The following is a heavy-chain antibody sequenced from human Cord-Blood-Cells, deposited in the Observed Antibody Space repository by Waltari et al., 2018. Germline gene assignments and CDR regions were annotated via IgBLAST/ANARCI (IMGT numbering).Heavy chain of an antibody. V-gene: IGHV3-21*01. CDR3: ASIAAAGHDY. CDR1: GFTFSSSR. D-gene: IGHD6-13*01. J-gene: IGHJ4*02. Sequence: EVQLVESGGGLVKPGGSLRLSCAASGFTFSSSRLNWVRQAPGKGLEWVSSISSSSSYIYYADSVKGRFTISRDNAKNSLYLQMNSLRAEDTAVYYCASIAAAGHDYWGQGTLVTVSS. CDR2: ISSSSSYI.